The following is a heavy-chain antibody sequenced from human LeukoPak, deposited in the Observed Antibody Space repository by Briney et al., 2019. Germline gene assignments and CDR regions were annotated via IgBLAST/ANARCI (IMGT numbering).Heavy chain of an antibody. CDR2: ISWNSGSI. J-gene: IGHJ4*02. CDR3: ARGSIAVAAFDY. Sequence: GGSLRLSCAASGFTFDDYAMHWVRQAPGKGLEWVSGISWNSGSIGYADSVKGRFTISRDNAKNSLYLQMNSLRAEDTAVYYCARGSIAVAAFDYWGQGTPVTVSS. CDR1: GFTFDDYA. V-gene: IGHV3-9*01. D-gene: IGHD6-19*01.